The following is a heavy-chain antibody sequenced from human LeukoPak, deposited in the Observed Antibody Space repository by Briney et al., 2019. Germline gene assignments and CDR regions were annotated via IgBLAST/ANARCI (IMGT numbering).Heavy chain of an antibody. D-gene: IGHD2-2*01. Sequence: GGSLRLSCAASGFTFDDYAMHWVRQAPGKGLEWVSGISWNSGSIGYADSVKGRFTISRDNAKNSLYLQMNSLRARDTAVYYCASTKGSHDAFDIWGQGTMVTVSS. CDR2: ISWNSGSI. CDR1: GFTFDDYA. CDR3: ASTKGSHDAFDI. J-gene: IGHJ3*02. V-gene: IGHV3-9*01.